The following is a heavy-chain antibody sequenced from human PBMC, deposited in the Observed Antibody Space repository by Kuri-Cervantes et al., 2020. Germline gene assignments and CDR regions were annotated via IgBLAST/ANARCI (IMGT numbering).Heavy chain of an antibody. Sequence: ASVKVSCKASGYTFTTYAMHWVRQAPGQRLEWMGWSNAGNGNTKYSQEFQGRVTITRDTSTSTAYMELSSLRSEDTAVYYCARNVLQFLEWLPPLWGQGTLVTVSS. D-gene: IGHD3-3*01. J-gene: IGHJ4*02. CDR2: SNAGNGNT. V-gene: IGHV1-3*02. CDR1: GYTFTTYA. CDR3: ARNVLQFLEWLPPL.